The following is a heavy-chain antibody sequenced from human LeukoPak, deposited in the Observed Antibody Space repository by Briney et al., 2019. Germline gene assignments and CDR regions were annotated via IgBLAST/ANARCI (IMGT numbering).Heavy chain of an antibody. J-gene: IGHJ4*02. CDR2: IRSKANSYAT. CDR1: GFTFSGSA. D-gene: IGHD3-22*01. Sequence: GGSLRLSCAASGFTFSGSAMHWVRQASGKGLEWVGRIRSKANSYATAYAASGKGRFTISRDDSKTTAYLQMNSLKTEDTAVYYCTRRPDYYDRSGYENWGQGTLVTVSS. V-gene: IGHV3-73*01. CDR3: TRRPDYYDRSGYEN.